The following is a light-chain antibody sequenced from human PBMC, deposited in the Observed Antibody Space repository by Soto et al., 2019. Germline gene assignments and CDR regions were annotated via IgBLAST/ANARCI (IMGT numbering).Light chain of an antibody. CDR3: QSYHSSLSGSRV. CDR1: NSNIGAGYD. J-gene: IGLJ3*02. Sequence: QSVLTQPPSMSGAPGQRVSISCTGSNSNIGAGYDVNWYQQLPGTAPKLLIFANINRPSGVPDRFSGSKSRASAFLVITGLQAEDEADYYCQSYHSSLSGSRVFGGGTKLTVL. CDR2: ANI. V-gene: IGLV1-40*01.